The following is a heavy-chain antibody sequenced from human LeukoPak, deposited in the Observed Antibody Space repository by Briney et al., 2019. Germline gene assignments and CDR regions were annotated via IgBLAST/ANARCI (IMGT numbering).Heavy chain of an antibody. CDR3: ARDRPLSGYDLSPFDS. D-gene: IGHD5-12*01. V-gene: IGHV3-7*01. J-gene: IGHJ4*02. Sequence: DSVKGRFTISRANAKNPLSLQMNSLRAEDTAVYYCARDRPLSGYDLSPFDSWGQGTLVTVSS.